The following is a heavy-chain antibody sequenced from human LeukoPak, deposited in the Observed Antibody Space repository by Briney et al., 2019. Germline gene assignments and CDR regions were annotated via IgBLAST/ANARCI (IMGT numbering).Heavy chain of an antibody. CDR3: AKATGNLGN. V-gene: IGHV3-23*01. Sequence: QAGGSLRLSCAASGFTFSSYWMSWVRQAPGKGLEWVSTISNSDGNTYYADSVKGRFTISRDNSKNTLYLQIYTLTAEDTAIYYCAKATGNLGNWGQGTQVTVSS. CDR1: GFTFSSYW. D-gene: IGHD1-1*01. CDR2: ISNSDGNT. J-gene: IGHJ4*02.